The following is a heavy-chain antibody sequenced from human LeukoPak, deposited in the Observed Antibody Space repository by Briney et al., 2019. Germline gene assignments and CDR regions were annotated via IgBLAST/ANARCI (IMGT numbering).Heavy chain of an antibody. V-gene: IGHV3-66*02. J-gene: IGHJ3*02. CDR3: AKDRIAGHDTFDI. Sequence: GGSLRLSCAASGFTVSTNYMSWVRQAPGKGLEWVSLINSGGSTYYADSVKGRFTISRDNSKNTVYLQMNSLRAEDTAVYYCAKDRIAGHDTFDIWGQGTVVTVSP. D-gene: IGHD6-13*01. CDR2: INSGGST. CDR1: GFTVSTNY.